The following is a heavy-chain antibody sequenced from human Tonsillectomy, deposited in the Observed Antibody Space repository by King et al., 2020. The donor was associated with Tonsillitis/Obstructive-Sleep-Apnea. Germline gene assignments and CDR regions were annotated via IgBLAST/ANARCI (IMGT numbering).Heavy chain of an antibody. Sequence: VQLQQWGAGLLKPSETLSLTCAVHGGSFSGNYWTWIRQPPGKGLEWIGEINHSGGTKYNPSLKGRATISVDTPKSQCSLMLNSVTAADTAVYYCARVGNCSSTGCFDYWGQGTLVTVSS. V-gene: IGHV4-34*01. J-gene: IGHJ4*02. CDR3: ARVGNCSSTGCFDY. CDR1: GGSFSGNY. D-gene: IGHD2-2*03. CDR2: INHSGGT.